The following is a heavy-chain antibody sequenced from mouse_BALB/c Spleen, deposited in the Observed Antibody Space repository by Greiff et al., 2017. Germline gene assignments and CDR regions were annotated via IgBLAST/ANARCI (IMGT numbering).Heavy chain of an antibody. D-gene: IGHD2-4*01. Sequence: EVKLVESGGGLVKPGGSLKLSCAASGFTFSSYAMSWVRQTPEKRLEWVASISSGGSTYYPDSVKGRFTISRDNARNILYLQMSSLRSEDTAMYYCAIDYDGAYWGQGTLVTVSA. V-gene: IGHV5-6-5*01. J-gene: IGHJ3*01. CDR2: ISSGGST. CDR1: GFTFSSYA. CDR3: AIDYDGAY.